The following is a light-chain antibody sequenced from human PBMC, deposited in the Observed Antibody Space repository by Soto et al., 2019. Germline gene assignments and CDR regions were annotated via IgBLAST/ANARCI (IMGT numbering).Light chain of an antibody. Sequence: DIVMTQSPLSLPVTPGEPASISCRSSQSLLHSNGYNYLDWYLQKPGQSPQLLIYLGSNRSSGVPDRFSGGGSGKDFTLKISRVEAEDVGVYYCMQALPTPAFGRGTKVEIK. V-gene: IGKV2-28*01. CDR3: MQALPTPA. CDR2: LGS. J-gene: IGKJ4*01. CDR1: QSLLHSNGYNY.